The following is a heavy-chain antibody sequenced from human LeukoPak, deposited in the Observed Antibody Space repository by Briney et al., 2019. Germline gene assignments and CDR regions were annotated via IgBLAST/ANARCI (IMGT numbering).Heavy chain of an antibody. V-gene: IGHV7-4-1*02. CDR2: INTNTGNP. Sequence: GASVKVSCKASGYTFTSYAMNWVRQAPGQGLEWMGWINTNTGNPTYAQGFTGRFVFSLDTSVSTAYLQISSLKAEDTAVYYCAREGVSSGYYYSYNWFDPWGQGTLVTVSS. D-gene: IGHD3-22*01. CDR3: AREGVSSGYYYSYNWFDP. J-gene: IGHJ5*02. CDR1: GYTFTSYA.